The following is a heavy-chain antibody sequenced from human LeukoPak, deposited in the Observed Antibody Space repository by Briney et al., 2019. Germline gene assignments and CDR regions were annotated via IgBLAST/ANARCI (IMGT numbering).Heavy chain of an antibody. Sequence: PETLSLTCAVYGGSFSGYYWSWIRQPPGKGLEWIGEINHSGSTNYNPSLKSRVTISVDTSKNQFSLKLSSVTAADTAVYYCASQDYGSGYPHWGQGTLVTVSS. CDR1: GGSFSGYY. CDR3: ASQDYGSGYPH. J-gene: IGHJ4*02. CDR2: INHSGST. D-gene: IGHD3-10*01. V-gene: IGHV4-34*01.